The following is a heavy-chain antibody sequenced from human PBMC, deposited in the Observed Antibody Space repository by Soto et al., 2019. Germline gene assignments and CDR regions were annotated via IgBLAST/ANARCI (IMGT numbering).Heavy chain of an antibody. Sequence: EVQLVESGGGLVQPGRSLRLSCAASGFTFDDYAMHWVRQAPGKGLEWVSGISWNSGSIGYADSVKGRFTISRDNAKNSLYLQMNSLRAEDTALYYCAKALLRGYSSSWFDPWDQGTLVTVSS. CDR1: GFTFDDYA. CDR2: ISWNSGSI. J-gene: IGHJ5*02. V-gene: IGHV3-9*01. CDR3: AKALLRGYSSSWFDP. D-gene: IGHD5-18*01.